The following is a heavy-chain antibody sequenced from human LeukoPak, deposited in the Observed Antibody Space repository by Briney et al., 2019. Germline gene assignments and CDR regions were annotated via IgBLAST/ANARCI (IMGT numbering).Heavy chain of an antibody. CDR2: ISGSGVST. Sequence: PGGSLRLSCAASGFTFSSYAMSWVRQAPGKGLEWVSAISGSGVSTYYADSVKGRFTISRDNSKNTLYLQMNSLRAVDTAVYYCARVRKDYYYYYMDVWGKGTTVTVSS. CDR1: GFTFSSYA. J-gene: IGHJ6*03. CDR3: ARVRKDYYYYYMDV. V-gene: IGHV3-23*01.